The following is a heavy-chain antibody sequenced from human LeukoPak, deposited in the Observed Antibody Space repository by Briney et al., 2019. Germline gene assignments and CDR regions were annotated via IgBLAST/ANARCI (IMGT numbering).Heavy chain of an antibody. CDR2: IKEDGSRK. J-gene: IGHJ4*02. CDR1: GFTFSDYW. CDR3: ARMGRLDY. V-gene: IGHV3-7*01. D-gene: IGHD5-24*01. Sequence: GGSLRLSCAASGFTFSDYWMTWVRQAPGKGLEWVASIKEDGSRKYYVDSVKGRFTISRDNAKNSQYLQMNSLRVEDTAVYYCARMGRLDYWGQGTLVTVSS.